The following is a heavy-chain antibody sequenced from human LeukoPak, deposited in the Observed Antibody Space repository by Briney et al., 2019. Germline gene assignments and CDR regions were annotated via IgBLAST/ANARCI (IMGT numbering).Heavy chain of an antibody. J-gene: IGHJ6*03. V-gene: IGHV4-38-2*01. CDR1: GYSISSGYY. CDR3: ASPRPGEYYYMDV. Sequence: SETLSLTCAVSGYSISSGYYWGWIRQPPGKGLEWIGSIYHSGSTYHNPSLKSRVTISVDTSKNQFSLKLSSVTAADTAVYYCASPRPGEYYYMDVWGKGTTVTVSS. D-gene: IGHD3-16*01. CDR2: IYHSGST.